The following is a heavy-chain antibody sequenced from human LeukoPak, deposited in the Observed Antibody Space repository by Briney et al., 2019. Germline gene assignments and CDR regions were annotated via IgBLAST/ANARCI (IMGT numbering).Heavy chain of an antibody. J-gene: IGHJ5*02. Sequence: PGGSLRLSCAASGFTFSNYGMHWVRQAPGKGLEWLAVVWYDDAVKNYADSVKGRFTISRDNSKNTLFLQMNSLRAEDTAVYYCAKGHVRGERFDPWGQGTLVTVSS. V-gene: IGHV3-30*02. CDR2: VWYDDAVK. CDR1: GFTFSNYG. D-gene: IGHD3-10*02. CDR3: AKGHVRGERFDP.